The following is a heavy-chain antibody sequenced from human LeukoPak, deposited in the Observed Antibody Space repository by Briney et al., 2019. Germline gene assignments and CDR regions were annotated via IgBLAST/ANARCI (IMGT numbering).Heavy chain of an antibody. D-gene: IGHD1-26*01. V-gene: IGHV3-53*01. CDR2: IYRGGTT. J-gene: IGHJ4*02. Sequence: GGSLRLSCVASGFAVSSHYMSWVRQAPGKGLEWVSVIYRGGTTFYADSVKGRFIISRDDSKNTLYLHMNSLRAEDTAVYYCARLSIVGAPGGGQGTLVTVSS. CDR3: ARLSIVGAPG. CDR1: GFAVSSHY.